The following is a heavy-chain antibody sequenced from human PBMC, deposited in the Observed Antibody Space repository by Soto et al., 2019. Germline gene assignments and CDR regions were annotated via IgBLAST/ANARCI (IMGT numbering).Heavy chain of an antibody. D-gene: IGHD3-16*01. Sequence: GGSLRLSCATSGFTFSRFWIHWVRQAPGEGLVWVSRISGDGTHTDYAESVKGRFTISRDFARNTVSLQMNSLRAEDSAVYYCARIGFVGEGDFWGQGIQVTVS. CDR2: ISGDGTHT. CDR3: ARIGFVGEGDF. V-gene: IGHV3-74*01. CDR1: GFTFSRFW. J-gene: IGHJ4*02.